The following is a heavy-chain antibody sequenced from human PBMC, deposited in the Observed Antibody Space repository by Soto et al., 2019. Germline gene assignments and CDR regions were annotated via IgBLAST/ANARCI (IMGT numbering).Heavy chain of an antibody. J-gene: IGHJ4*02. V-gene: IGHV3-74*01. D-gene: IGHD3-22*01. CDR2: ISSDGSST. CDR1: VFTFSSYY. Sequence: WWSLRLSCSASVFTFSSYYMHWCRQAPGKGLVWVSRISSDGSSTLYADSVKGRFTISRDNAKNTQYLQMNSLRVEDTAAYYCARVLAPDRISLPFDYWGQGTLVTVSS. CDR3: ARVLAPDRISLPFDY.